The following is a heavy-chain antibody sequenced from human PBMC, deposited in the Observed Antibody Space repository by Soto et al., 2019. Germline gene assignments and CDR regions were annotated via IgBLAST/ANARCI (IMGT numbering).Heavy chain of an antibody. CDR2: ISSSGSTI. D-gene: IGHD3-16*02. J-gene: IGHJ4*02. CDR1: GFTFSDYY. CDR3: ARAGIWGSYRYLPFDY. Sequence: GGSLRLSCAASGFTFSDYYMSWIRQAPGKGLEWVSYISSSGSTIYYADSVKGRFTISRDNAKNSLYLQMNSLRAEDTAVYYCARAGIWGSYRYLPFDYWGQGTLVTVSS. V-gene: IGHV3-11*01.